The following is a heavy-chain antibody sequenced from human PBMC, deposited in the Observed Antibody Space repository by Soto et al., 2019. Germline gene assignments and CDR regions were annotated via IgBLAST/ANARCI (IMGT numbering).Heavy chain of an antibody. CDR3: ARDRHNNFFDP. V-gene: IGHV4-31*03. Sequence: KPSETLSLTCTVSGASMSSGGYYWTWIRQSPGKGLEWIGYIYYSGSTYYNPSLESRVAISLDTSRSQFSLTLHSVTAADTAIYYCARDRHNNFFDPWGQGTLVTVS. CDR1: GASMSSGGYY. J-gene: IGHJ5*02. CDR2: IYYSGST. D-gene: IGHD6-6*01.